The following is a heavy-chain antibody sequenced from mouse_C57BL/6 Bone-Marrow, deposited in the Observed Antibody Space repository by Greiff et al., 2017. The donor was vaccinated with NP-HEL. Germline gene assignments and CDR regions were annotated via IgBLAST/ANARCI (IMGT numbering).Heavy chain of an antibody. V-gene: IGHV1-69*01. CDR2: IDPSDSYT. J-gene: IGHJ4*01. D-gene: IGHD3-1*01. Sequence: VQLQQPGAELVMPGASVKLSCKASGYTFTSYWMHWVKQRPGQGLEWIGEIDPSDSYTNYNQKFKGKSTLTVDKSSSTAYMQLSSLTSEDSAVYYCAREGLPYAMDYWGQGTSVTVSS. CDR1: GYTFTSYW. CDR3: AREGLPYAMDY.